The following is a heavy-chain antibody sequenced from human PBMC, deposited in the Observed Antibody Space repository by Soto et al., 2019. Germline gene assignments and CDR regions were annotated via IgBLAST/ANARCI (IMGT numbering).Heavy chain of an antibody. CDR2: IYGGGST. CDR1: GFTVTSYR. J-gene: IGHJ4*02. Sequence: EVQLVESGGGLIQPGGSLRLSCAASGFTVTSYRMRWVRQAPGKGLEWVSVIYGGGSTSYAASVKGRFTISRDDSKNTLYVQMNSLAAEDTAVYYCTRGTTTASGPVYWGQGTLVTVSS. V-gene: IGHV3-53*01. CDR3: TRGTTTASGPVY. D-gene: IGHD4-17*01.